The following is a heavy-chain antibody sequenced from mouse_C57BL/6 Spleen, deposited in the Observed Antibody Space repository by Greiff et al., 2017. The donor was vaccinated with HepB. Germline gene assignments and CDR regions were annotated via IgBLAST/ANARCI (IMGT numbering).Heavy chain of an antibody. CDR3: ARTARIKY. CDR2: TSYSGST. D-gene: IGHD1-2*01. CDR1: GYSITSGYG. J-gene: IGHJ2*01. V-gene: IGHV3-2*02. Sequence: EVQLQQSGPGLVKPSQSLSLTCTVTGYSITSGYGWNWIRQFPGNKLEWMGYTSYSGSTNYNPSLKSRISITRDTSKNQFFLQLNSVTTEDTATYYCARTARIKYWGQGTTLTVSS.